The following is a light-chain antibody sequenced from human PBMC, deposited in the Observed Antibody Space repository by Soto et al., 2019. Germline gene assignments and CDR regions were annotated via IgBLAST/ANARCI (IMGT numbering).Light chain of an antibody. Sequence: AIQMTQSPSSLSASVGDRVTITCRASQGIRDDLGWYQQKPGKAPKLLIYATSSLQSGVPSRFSGSGSGTDFTLTISSLQPEDFATYYCLQDYNYPWTFGQGTKVEIK. CDR2: ATS. V-gene: IGKV1-6*01. CDR3: LQDYNYPWT. J-gene: IGKJ1*01. CDR1: QGIRDD.